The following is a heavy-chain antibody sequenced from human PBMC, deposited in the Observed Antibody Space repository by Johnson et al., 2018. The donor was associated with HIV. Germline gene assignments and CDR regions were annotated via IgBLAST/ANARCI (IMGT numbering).Heavy chain of an antibody. Sequence: VQLVESGGGLVQPGRSLRLSCAASGFTFDDFAMHWVRQAPGKGLEWVSGISWNSNSIGYADSVKGRFTISRDNAKNTLYLQMNSLRAEETAVYYCAKDFCVSSWHAFDVWGQGTIVTVSS. CDR1: GFTFDDFA. CDR2: ISWNSNSI. CDR3: AKDFCVSSWHAFDV. D-gene: IGHD6-13*01. V-gene: IGHV3-9*01. J-gene: IGHJ3*01.